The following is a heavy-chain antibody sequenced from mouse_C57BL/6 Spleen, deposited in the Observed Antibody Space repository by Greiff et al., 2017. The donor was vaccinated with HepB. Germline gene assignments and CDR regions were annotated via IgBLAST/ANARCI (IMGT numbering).Heavy chain of an antibody. J-gene: IGHJ4*01. V-gene: IGHV1-50*01. CDR2: IDPSDSYT. D-gene: IGHD1-1*01. CDR1: GYTFTSYW. CDR3: ARWDYGSSYGYAMDY. Sequence: QVQLKQPGAELVKPGASVKLSCKASGYTFTSYWMQWVKQRPGQGLEWIGEIDPSDSYTNYNQKFKGKATLTVDTSSSTAYMQLSSLTSEDSAVYYCARWDYGSSYGYAMDYWGQGTSVTVSS.